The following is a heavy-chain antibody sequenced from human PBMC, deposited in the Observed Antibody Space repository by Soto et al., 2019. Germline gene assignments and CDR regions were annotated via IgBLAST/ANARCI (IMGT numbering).Heavy chain of an antibody. Sequence: SETQPLPCPVSDGTFNNYYWRWIRQPPGKRLEWIGHISYIGSTNYNPSLKSRVTISVDTARNQFSLKLNSVTAADTAMYYCARDSDYYGSGSYEGDYQYYGMDVWGQGTTVTVSS. CDR2: ISYIGST. CDR3: ARDSDYYGSGSYEGDYQYYGMDV. V-gene: IGHV4-59*01. CDR1: DGTFNNYY. D-gene: IGHD3-10*01. J-gene: IGHJ6*02.